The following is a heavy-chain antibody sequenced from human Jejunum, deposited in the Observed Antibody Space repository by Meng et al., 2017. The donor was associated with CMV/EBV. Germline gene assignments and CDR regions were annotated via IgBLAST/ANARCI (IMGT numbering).Heavy chain of an antibody. V-gene: IGHV1-18*01. CDR1: GYVFNTKG. D-gene: IGHD2-2*01. CDR3: ARERPGSGYQVTDY. Sequence: GYVFNTKGISWVRQASGQGFEWIGWISPYNGNTKVADKFRGRVTLTTDSSTRTVYMDVRSLTSDDTAMYYCARERPGSGYQVTDYWGQGTLVTVSS. J-gene: IGHJ4*02. CDR2: ISPYNGNT.